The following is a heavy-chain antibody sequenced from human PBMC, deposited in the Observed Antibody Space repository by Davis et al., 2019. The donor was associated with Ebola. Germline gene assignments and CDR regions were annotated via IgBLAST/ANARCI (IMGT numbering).Heavy chain of an antibody. J-gene: IGHJ5*02. D-gene: IGHD2-8*01. Sequence: MPSETLSLTCTVSGGSVSSGSYYWSWIRQPPGKGLEWIGYIYYSGSTNYNPSLKSRVTISVDTSKNQFSLKLSSVTAADTAVYYCARGDAIWGGWFDPWGQGTLVTVSS. CDR3: ARGDAIWGGWFDP. V-gene: IGHV4-61*01. CDR2: IYYSGST. CDR1: GGSVSSGSYY.